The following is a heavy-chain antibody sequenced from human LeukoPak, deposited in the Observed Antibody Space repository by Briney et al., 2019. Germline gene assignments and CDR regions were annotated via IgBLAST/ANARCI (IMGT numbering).Heavy chain of an antibody. D-gene: IGHD2-21*02. CDR1: GFTVSGNY. CDR3: ARCGGDCYPGGAFDI. J-gene: IGHJ3*02. CDR2: MYSGGKT. V-gene: IGHV3-53*01. Sequence: SLRLSCAASGFTVSGNYMSWVRQAPGKGLEWVSIMYSGGKTHYEDSVKGRFTISRDNSKNTLYLQMNSLSAEDTAVYYCARCGGDCYPGGAFDIWGQGTMVTVS.